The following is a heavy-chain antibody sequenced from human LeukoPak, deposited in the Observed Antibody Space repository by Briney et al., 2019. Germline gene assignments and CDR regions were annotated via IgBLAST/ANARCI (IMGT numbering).Heavy chain of an antibody. J-gene: IGHJ4*02. Sequence: ASVKVSCKASGYTFTSYYMHWVRQAPGQGLEWMGIINPSGGSTSYAQKFQGRVTMTRDTSTSTVYMELSSLRSEDTAVYCCARAAYCSGGSCYWEPDYWGQGTLVTVSS. CDR3: ARAAYCSGGSCYWEPDY. CDR2: INPSGGST. D-gene: IGHD2-15*01. CDR1: GYTFTSYY. V-gene: IGHV1-46*01.